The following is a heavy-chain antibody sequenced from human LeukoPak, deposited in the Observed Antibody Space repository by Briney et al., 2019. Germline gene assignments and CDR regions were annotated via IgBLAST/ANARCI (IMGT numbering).Heavy chain of an antibody. CDR1: GFTFSSYA. CDR3: ARDYCSSTSCYISWVYYYGMDV. J-gene: IGHJ6*02. D-gene: IGHD2-2*02. Sequence: GGSLRLSCAASGFTFSSYAMHWVRQAPGKGPEWVAVISYDGSNKYYADSVKGRFTISRDNSKNTLYLQMNSLRAEDTAVYYCARDYCSSTSCYISWVYYYGMDVWGQGTTVTVSS. CDR2: ISYDGSNK. V-gene: IGHV3-30-3*01.